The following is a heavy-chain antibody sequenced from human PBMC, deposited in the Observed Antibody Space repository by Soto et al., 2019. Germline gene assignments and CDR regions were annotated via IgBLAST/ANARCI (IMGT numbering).Heavy chain of an antibody. V-gene: IGHV3-33*01. D-gene: IGHD5-18*01. Sequence: GGSLILSCAASGFTFSSYGMHWVRQAPGKGLEWVAVIWYDGSNKYYADSVKGRFTISRDNSKNTLYLQMSSLRAEDTAVYYCARVPMPRYSYGYLAYYYGMDVWGQGTTVTVSS. CDR2: IWYDGSNK. CDR3: ARVPMPRYSYGYLAYYYGMDV. CDR1: GFTFSSYG. J-gene: IGHJ6*02.